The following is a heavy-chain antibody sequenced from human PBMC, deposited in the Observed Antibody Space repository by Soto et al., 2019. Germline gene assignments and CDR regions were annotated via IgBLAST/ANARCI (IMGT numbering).Heavy chain of an antibody. CDR3: AREYCSSTSCPSTGHY. V-gene: IGHV1-69*13. Sequence: SVKVSCKASGGTFSSYAISWVRQAPGQGLEWMGGIIPIFGTANYAQKFQGRVTITADESTSTAYMELSSLRSEDTAVYYCAREYCSSTSCPSTGHYWGQGTLVTVSS. J-gene: IGHJ4*02. D-gene: IGHD2-2*01. CDR2: IIPIFGTA. CDR1: GGTFSSYA.